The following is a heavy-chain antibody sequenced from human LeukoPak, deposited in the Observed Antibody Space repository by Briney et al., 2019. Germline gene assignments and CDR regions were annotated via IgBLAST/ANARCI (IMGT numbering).Heavy chain of an antibody. CDR1: GFTFSDYY. CDR2: ISSSGSTI. D-gene: IGHD1-26*01. J-gene: IGHJ6*02. CDR3: AREVGATVGYYYYGMDV. V-gene: IGHV3-11*01. Sequence: GGSLRLSCAASGFTFSDYYMSWIRQAPGKGLEWVSYISSSGSTIYYADSVNGRFTISRDNAKNSLYLQMNSLRAEDTAVYYCAREVGATVGYYYYGMDVWGQGTTVTVSS.